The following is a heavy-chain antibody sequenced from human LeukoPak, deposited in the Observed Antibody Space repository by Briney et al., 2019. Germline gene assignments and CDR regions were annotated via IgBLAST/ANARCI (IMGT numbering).Heavy chain of an antibody. Sequence: GGSLRLSCVASGFTFSRYTMHWVRQAPGKGLEWVAVISYDGSNKYYADSVKGRFTISRDNAKSSLYLQMNSLRAEDTAVYYCARGSSWYYFDYWGQGTLVTVSS. CDR1: GFTFSRYT. CDR3: ARGSSWYYFDY. CDR2: ISYDGSNK. D-gene: IGHD6-13*01. V-gene: IGHV3-30-3*01. J-gene: IGHJ4*02.